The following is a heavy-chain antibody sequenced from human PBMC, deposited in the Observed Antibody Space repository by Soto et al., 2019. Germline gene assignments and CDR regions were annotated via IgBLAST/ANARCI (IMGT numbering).Heavy chain of an antibody. CDR1: GFTFGSRA. D-gene: IGHD3-10*01. CDR3: ARGSKESYPGSRIFDF. J-gene: IGHJ4*02. V-gene: IGHV3-23*01. CDR2: INDNGGDS. Sequence: EVQLLVSGGDLVQPGGSLRLSCVASGFTFGSRAMSWVRQAPGEGLEWVSTINDNGGDSKSADSVRGRFAISRDNYKNTLYLQMSSLRTEDSAVYYCARGSKESYPGSRIFDFWGRGTLVTVSS.